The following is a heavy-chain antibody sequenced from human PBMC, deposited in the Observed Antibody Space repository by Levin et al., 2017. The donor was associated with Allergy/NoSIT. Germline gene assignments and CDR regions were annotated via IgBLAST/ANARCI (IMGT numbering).Heavy chain of an antibody. CDR3: AREVKGMATITSFDY. CDR1: GFTFSSYS. CDR2: ISSSSSYI. V-gene: IGHV3-21*01. D-gene: IGHD5-24*01. Sequence: GESLKISCAASGFTFSSYSMNWVRQAPGKGLEWVSSISSSSSYIYYADSVKGRFTISRDNAKNSLYLQMNSLRAEDTAVYYCAREVKGMATITSFDYWGQGTLVTVSS. J-gene: IGHJ4*02.